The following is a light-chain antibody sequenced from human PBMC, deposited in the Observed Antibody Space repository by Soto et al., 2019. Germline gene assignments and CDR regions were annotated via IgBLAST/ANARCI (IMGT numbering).Light chain of an antibody. J-gene: IGLJ1*01. Sequence: QSVLTQPASVSGSPGQSISISCTGTSSDVGGYNYVSWYKQHSGKAPKLMIYEVSNRPSGVSNRFSGSKSGNTASLTISGLQAEDEADYYCSSYTSNSTRVFGTGTKVTVL. CDR2: EVS. CDR1: SSDVGGYNY. V-gene: IGLV2-14*01. CDR3: SSYTSNSTRV.